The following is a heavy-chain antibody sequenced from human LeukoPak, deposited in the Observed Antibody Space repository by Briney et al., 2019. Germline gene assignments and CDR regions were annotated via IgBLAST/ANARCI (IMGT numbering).Heavy chain of an antibody. CDR3: ARGLSSGQMGI. Sequence: SETLPLTCTVSGGSISSSAYHWGWIRQPPGKGLEWIGSIHNSGSTYYNPSLKSRVTISVRTSKNQFSLKLSSVTAADTAVYYCARGLSSGQMGIWGQGTLVTVSS. J-gene: IGHJ4*02. CDR2: IHNSGST. CDR1: GGSISSSAYH. D-gene: IGHD3-22*01. V-gene: IGHV4-39*07.